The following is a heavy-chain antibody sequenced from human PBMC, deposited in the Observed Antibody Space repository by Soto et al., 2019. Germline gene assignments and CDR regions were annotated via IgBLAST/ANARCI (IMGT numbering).Heavy chain of an antibody. V-gene: IGHV1-69*01. CDR2: IVPIHGMK. CDR1: GGTFSDYA. Sequence: QVQLVQSGAEVEKPGSSVKVSCEASGGTFSDYAFRWVRQAPGQRLEWMGGIVPIHGMKSYAQNFQGRVTLTADESTRRVYMELSGLTSKDTAVYYCAKDRGTQMMLAVWDSWGQGTQVTVSS. D-gene: IGHD3-16*01. J-gene: IGHJ4*02. CDR3: AKDRGTQMMLAVWDS.